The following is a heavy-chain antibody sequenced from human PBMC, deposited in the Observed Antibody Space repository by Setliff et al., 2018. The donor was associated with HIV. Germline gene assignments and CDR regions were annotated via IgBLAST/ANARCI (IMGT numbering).Heavy chain of an antibody. V-gene: IGHV1-69*05. D-gene: IGHD2-8*01. Sequence: GASVKVSCKASGDTFSNSAIYWVRQAPGQGLEWMGGIIPLYGTSKYAQKFQGRVAITTDELMTTAYMELTSLRSEDTAVYFCASASGYCKNGNCYIGVHKNPDKYYFDYWGQGTLVTVSS. CDR1: GDTFSNSA. CDR3: ASASGYCKNGNCYIGVHKNPDKYYFDY. J-gene: IGHJ4*02. CDR2: IIPLYGTS.